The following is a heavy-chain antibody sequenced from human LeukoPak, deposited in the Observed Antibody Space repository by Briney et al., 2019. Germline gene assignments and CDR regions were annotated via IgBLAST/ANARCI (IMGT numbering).Heavy chain of an antibody. J-gene: IGHJ4*02. Sequence: ASVTVSCKASGYTFTGYYMHWVRQAPGQGLEWMGWINPNSGGTNYAQKFQGRVTMTRDTSISTAYMELSRLRSDDTAVYYCARCQGSSSWYGVFDYWGQGTLVTVSS. V-gene: IGHV1-2*02. CDR2: INPNSGGT. D-gene: IGHD6-13*01. CDR3: ARCQGSSSWYGVFDY. CDR1: GYTFTGYY.